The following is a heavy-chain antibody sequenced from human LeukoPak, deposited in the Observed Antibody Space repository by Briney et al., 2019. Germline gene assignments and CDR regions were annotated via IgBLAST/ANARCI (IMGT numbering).Heavy chain of an antibody. CDR2: ISAYNGNT. CDR3: ATLYQGAPYYYYGMDV. D-gene: IGHD2-2*01. CDR1: GYTFTSYG. J-gene: IGHJ6*02. V-gene: IGHV1-18*01. Sequence: ASVKVSCKASGYTFTSYGISWVRQAPGQGLEWMGWISAYNGNTNYAQKLQGRVTMTTDTSTSTAYMELRSLRSDDTAVYYCATLYQGAPYYYYGMDVWGQGTTVTVSS.